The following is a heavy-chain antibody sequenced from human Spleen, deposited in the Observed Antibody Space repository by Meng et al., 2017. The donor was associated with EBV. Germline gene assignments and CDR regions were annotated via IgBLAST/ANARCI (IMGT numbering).Heavy chain of an antibody. V-gene: IGHV4-34*01. CDR2: INHSGST. CDR3: ARGGGYGDYEGWFDP. D-gene: IGHD4-17*01. J-gene: IGHJ5*02. Sequence: GQVSQWGAGLVEPSETLALTCAGYDGSVSAFFWNWFRQSPGKGLEWIGDINHSGSTNYNPSLKSRVNMSVDTSKNQFSLKLSSVTAADTAVYYCARGGGYGDYEGWFDPWGQGTLVTVSS. CDR1: DGSVSAFF.